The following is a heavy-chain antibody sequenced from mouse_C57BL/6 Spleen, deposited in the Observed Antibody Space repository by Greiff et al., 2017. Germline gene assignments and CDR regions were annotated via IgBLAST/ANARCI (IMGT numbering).Heavy chain of an antibody. CDR3: SIYYYGSRAVDY. J-gene: IGHJ2*01. CDR1: GYTFTSYW. CDR2: IHPSDSDT. Sequence: VQLQQPGAELVKPGASVKVSCKASGYTFTSYWMHWVKQRPGQGLEWIGRIHPSDSDTNYNQKFKGKATLTVGKSSSTAYLQLISLTSEASAVYYCSIYYYGSRAVDYWGQGTTLTVSS. V-gene: IGHV1-74*01. D-gene: IGHD1-1*01.